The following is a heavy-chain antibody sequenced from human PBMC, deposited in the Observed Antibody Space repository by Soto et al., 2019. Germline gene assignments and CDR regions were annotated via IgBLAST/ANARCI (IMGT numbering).Heavy chain of an antibody. J-gene: IGHJ6*02. CDR2: IAYDGSIK. Sequence: GSLRLSCAASGFGFTIYAMHWVRQAPGKGLEWVAVIAYDGSIKYYADSVKGRFTISRDNSKNTLYLQMNSLRAEDTAVYYCAKELFSPHHYFYGMDVWGQGTTVTVSS. CDR1: GFGFTIYA. V-gene: IGHV3-30*18. D-gene: IGHD2-21*01. CDR3: AKELFSPHHYFYGMDV.